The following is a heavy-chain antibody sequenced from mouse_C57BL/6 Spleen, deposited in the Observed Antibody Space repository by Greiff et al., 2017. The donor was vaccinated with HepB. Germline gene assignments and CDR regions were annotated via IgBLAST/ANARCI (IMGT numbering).Heavy chain of an antibody. CDR1: GYSFTDYN. D-gene: IGHD2-4*01. Sequence: VQLKESGPELVKPGASVKISCKASGYSFTDYNMNWVKQSNGKSLEWIGVINPNYGTTSYNQKFKGKDTLTVDQSSSTAYMQLNSLTSEDSAVYYCARRGYYDYDGYAMDYWGQGTSVTVSS. CDR2: INPNYGTT. CDR3: ARRGYYDYDGYAMDY. V-gene: IGHV1-39*01. J-gene: IGHJ4*01.